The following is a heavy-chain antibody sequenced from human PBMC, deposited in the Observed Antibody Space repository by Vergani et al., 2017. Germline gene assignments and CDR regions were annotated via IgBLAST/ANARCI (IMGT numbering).Heavy chain of an antibody. CDR1: GFTFSDYY. V-gene: IGHV3-11*04. CDR3: AREGAGYCSSTSCYTDYMDV. CDR2: ISSSGSTI. D-gene: IGHD2-2*02. Sequence: QVQLVESGGGLVKPGGSLRLSCAASGFTFSDYYMSWIRQAPGKGLEWVSYISSSGSTIYYADSVKGRFTISRDNAKNSLYLQMNSLRAEDTAVYYCAREGAGYCSSTSCYTDYMDVWGKGTTVTVSS. J-gene: IGHJ6*03.